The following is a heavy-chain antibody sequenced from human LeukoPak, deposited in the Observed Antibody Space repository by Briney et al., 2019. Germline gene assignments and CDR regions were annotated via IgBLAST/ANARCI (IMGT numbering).Heavy chain of an antibody. CDR2: ISDNGGST. CDR3: AKTIVIPIALGVFDY. CDR1: GFTFSSSA. J-gene: IGHJ4*02. V-gene: IGHV3-23*01. Sequence: GGSLRLSCAASGFTFSSSAMSWVRQAPGKGLEWISTISDNGGSTYYADSVKGRFTISRDNSKNTLYLQMNSLRAEDTAIYYCAKTIVIPIALGVFDYWGQGTLVTVSS. D-gene: IGHD3-16*02.